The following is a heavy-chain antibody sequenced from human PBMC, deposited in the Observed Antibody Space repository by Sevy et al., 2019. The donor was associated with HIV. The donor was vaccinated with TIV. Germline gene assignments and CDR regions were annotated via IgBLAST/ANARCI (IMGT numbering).Heavy chain of an antibody. D-gene: IGHD3-10*01. J-gene: IGHJ4*02. CDR2: ISSSGSTI. CDR3: AMWMVRGASFDY. Sequence: GGCLRLSCAASGFTFSDYYMSWIRQAPGKGLEWVSYISSSGSTIYYADSVKGRFTISRDNAKNSLYLQMNSLRAEDTAVYYCAMWMVRGASFDYWGQGTLVTVSS. CDR1: GFTFSDYY. V-gene: IGHV3-11*01.